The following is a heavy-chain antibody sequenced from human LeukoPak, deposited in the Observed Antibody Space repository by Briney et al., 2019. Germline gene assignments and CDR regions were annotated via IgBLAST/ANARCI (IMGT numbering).Heavy chain of an antibody. J-gene: IGHJ5*02. Sequence: GASVKVSCKASGYTFTSYGISWVRQAPGQGLEWIGWISAYNGNTNYAQKLQGRVTMTTDTSTSTAYMELRSLRSDDTAVYYCARDPAAAGTSWFDPWGQGTLVTVSS. CDR1: GYTFTSYG. V-gene: IGHV1-18*01. D-gene: IGHD6-13*01. CDR3: ARDPAAAGTSWFDP. CDR2: ISAYNGNT.